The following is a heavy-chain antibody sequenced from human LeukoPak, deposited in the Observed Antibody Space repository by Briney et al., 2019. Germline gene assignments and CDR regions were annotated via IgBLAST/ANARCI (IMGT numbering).Heavy chain of an antibody. Sequence: GASVKVSCKASGYTFTGYYMHWVRQAPGQGLEWMGWINPNSGGTNYAQKFQGRVTMTRNTSISTAYMELSSLRSEDTAVYYCARRVYYYYGMDVWGQGTTVTVSS. J-gene: IGHJ6*02. CDR3: ARRVYYYYGMDV. CDR2: INPNSGGT. CDR1: GYTFTGYY. V-gene: IGHV1-2*02.